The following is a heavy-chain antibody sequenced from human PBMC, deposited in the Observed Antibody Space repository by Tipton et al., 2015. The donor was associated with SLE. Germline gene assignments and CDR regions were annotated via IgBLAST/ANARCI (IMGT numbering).Heavy chain of an antibody. CDR3: ARDPYDSTWRNGWFDP. CDR2: LYHRGST. Sequence: LRLSCAVSGYSITSGDYWGWIRQPPGKGLEWVGSLYHRGSTYYNPSLKSRVTISTDTSKNEIHLKLTSVTATDTAVYFCARDPYDSTWRNGWFDPWGQGTLVTVSS. CDR1: GYSITSGDY. D-gene: IGHD6-13*01. J-gene: IGHJ5*02. V-gene: IGHV4-38-2*02.